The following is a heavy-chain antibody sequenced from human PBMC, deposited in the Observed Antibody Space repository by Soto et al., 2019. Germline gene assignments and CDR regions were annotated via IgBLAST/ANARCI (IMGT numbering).Heavy chain of an antibody. V-gene: IGHV4-39*01. CDR1: GGSISSSSYY. Sequence: QLQLQESGPGLVKPSETLSLTCTVSGGSISSSSYYWGWIRQPPGQGLEWIGSIYYSGSTYYNPSLEDRVTISVDTYKKPCSLKLSSVTAPDTPVYYCARPQEYCSSTSCSNWFDPWGQGTLVSVSA. D-gene: IGHD2-2*01. CDR3: ARPQEYCSSTSCSNWFDP. CDR2: IYYSGST. J-gene: IGHJ5*02.